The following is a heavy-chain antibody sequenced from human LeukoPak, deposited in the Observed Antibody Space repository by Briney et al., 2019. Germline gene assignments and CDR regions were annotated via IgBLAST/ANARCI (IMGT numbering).Heavy chain of an antibody. CDR1: GYTFTTYS. D-gene: IGHD6-13*01. V-gene: IGHV1-18*01. CDR3: ARDHSSSCQLLDY. Sequence: ASVNLSCNASGYTFTTYSDTLVRHPPPQGLELKGWISAYNGDTNYAQKFQGRFTMTTDTSKSTAYMELRSLRSDDTAVYYCARDHSSSCQLLDYWGQGTLVTVSS. CDR2: ISAYNGDT. J-gene: IGHJ4*02.